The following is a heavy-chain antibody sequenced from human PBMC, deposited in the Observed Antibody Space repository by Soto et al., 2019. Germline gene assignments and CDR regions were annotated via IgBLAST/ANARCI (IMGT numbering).Heavy chain of an antibody. CDR2: ISWNSGSI. V-gene: IGHV3-9*01. CDR1: GFTFDDYA. Sequence: EVQLVESGGGLVQPGRSLRLSCAASGFTFDDYAMHWVRQAPGQGLEWVSGISWNSGSIGYADSVKGRFTISRDNAKNSLYLQMNSLRAEGTALFFCGKVGCSSSRCYALDYWGQGTLVTVSS. D-gene: IGHD2-2*01. J-gene: IGHJ4*02. CDR3: GKVGCSSSRCYALDY.